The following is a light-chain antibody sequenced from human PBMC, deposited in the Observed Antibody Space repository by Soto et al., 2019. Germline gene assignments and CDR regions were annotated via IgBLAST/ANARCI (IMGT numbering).Light chain of an antibody. CDR1: SSDVGSYNL. Sequence: QSALTQPGSVSGSPGQSITISCTGTSSDVGSYNLVSWYQQHPGKAPKLMIYEGSKRPSGASNRFSGSKSGNTASLTISGLQAEDEADYYCCSYAGSSIHVFGNGKKVTV. CDR2: EGS. V-gene: IGLV2-23*01. CDR3: CSYAGSSIHV. J-gene: IGLJ1*01.